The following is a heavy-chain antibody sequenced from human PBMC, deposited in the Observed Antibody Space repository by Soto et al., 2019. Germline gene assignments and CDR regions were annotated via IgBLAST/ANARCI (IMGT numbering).Heavy chain of an antibody. V-gene: IGHV3-30-3*01. J-gene: IGHJ6*02. Sequence: GGSLRLSCAASGFTFSSYAMHWVRQAPGKGLEWVAFISYNGSTKYYADSVKGRFTISRDNSKNTLYLQMNSLRAEDTAVYYCARGSGYDYYYHCMDVWGQGTTVTVSS. CDR3: ARGSGYDYYYHCMDV. CDR2: ISYNGSTK. CDR1: GFTFSSYA. D-gene: IGHD3-16*01.